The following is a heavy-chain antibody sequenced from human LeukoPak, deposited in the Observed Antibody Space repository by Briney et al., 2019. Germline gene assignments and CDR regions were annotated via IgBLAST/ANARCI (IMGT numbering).Heavy chain of an antibody. D-gene: IGHD6-13*01. CDR1: GGTFSSYA. Sequence: SVKVSCKASGGTFSSYAISWVRQAPGQGLEWMGRIIPILGIANYAQKFQGRVTITADKSTSTAYMELSSLRSGDTAVYYCAREGPSYSSSSGYFDYWGQGTLVTVSS. CDR3: AREGPSYSSSSGYFDY. J-gene: IGHJ4*02. V-gene: IGHV1-69*04. CDR2: IIPILGIA.